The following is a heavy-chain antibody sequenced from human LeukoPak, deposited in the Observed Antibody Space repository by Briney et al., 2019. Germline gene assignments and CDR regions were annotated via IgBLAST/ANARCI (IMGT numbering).Heavy chain of an antibody. V-gene: IGHV4-39*01. J-gene: IGHJ4*02. CDR2: IYYSGST. CDR1: GGSISSSSYY. CDR3: ARGHDYGDPPFDY. D-gene: IGHD4-17*01. Sequence: SETLSLTCTVSGGSISSSSYYWGWIRQPPGKGLEWIGSIYYSGSTYYNPTLKSRVTIFVDTSKNQFSLKLSSVTAADTAVYYCARGHDYGDPPFDYWGQGTLVTVSS.